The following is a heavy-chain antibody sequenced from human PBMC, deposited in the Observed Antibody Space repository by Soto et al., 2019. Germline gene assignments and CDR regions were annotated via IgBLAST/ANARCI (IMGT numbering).Heavy chain of an antibody. CDR2: IVVGSGNT. Sequence: ASVKVSCKASGFTFTSSAVQWVRQARGQRLEWIGWIVVGSGNTNYAQKFQERVTITRDMSTSTAYMELSSLRSEDTAVYYCAASPYYYYGMDVWGQGTTVTVYS. J-gene: IGHJ6*02. CDR1: GFTFTSSA. CDR3: AASPYYYYGMDV. V-gene: IGHV1-58*01.